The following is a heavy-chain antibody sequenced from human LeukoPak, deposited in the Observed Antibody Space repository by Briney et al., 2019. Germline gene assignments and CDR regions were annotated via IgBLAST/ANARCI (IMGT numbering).Heavy chain of an antibody. CDR2: ISSSSSYI. V-gene: IGHV3-21*01. CDR1: GFTFSRNS. CDR3: ARVSGNWNYPLSAFDI. Sequence: GGSLRLSCAASGFTFSRNSMNWVRQAPGKGLEWVSSISSSSSYIYYADSVKGRFTISRDNAKNSLYLQMNSLRAEDTAVYYCARVSGNWNYPLSAFDIWGQGTMVTVSS. D-gene: IGHD1-7*01. J-gene: IGHJ3*02.